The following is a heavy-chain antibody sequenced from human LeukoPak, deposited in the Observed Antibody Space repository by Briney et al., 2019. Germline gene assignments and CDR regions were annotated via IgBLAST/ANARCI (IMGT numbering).Heavy chain of an antibody. CDR3: AGGLQYQLLKALGYYYMDV. CDR1: GGTFSSHA. Sequence: SVKVSCKASGGTFSSHAIAWARQAPGQGPEWMGGIIPISGTANYAQKFQGRVTITTDESTSTAYMELSSLTSDDTAVYYCAGGLQYQLLKALGYYYMDVWGEGTTVTVSS. D-gene: IGHD2-2*01. J-gene: IGHJ6*03. CDR2: IIPISGTA. V-gene: IGHV1-69*05.